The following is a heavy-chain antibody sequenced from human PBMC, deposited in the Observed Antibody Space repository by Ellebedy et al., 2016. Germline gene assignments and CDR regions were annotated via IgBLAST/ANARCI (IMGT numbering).Heavy chain of an antibody. Sequence: SETLSLTXAVSGGSISSGGYSWSWIRQPPGKGLEWIGYIYHSGSTYYNPSLKSRVTISVDRSKNQFSLKLSSVTAADTAVYYCARGRSSILNAFDIWGQGTMVTVSS. CDR3: ARGRSSILNAFDI. CDR2: IYHSGST. J-gene: IGHJ3*02. V-gene: IGHV4-30-2*01. CDR1: GGSISSGGYS. D-gene: IGHD6-13*01.